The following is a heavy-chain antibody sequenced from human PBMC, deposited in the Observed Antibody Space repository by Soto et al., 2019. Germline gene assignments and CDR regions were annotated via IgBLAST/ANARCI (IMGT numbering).Heavy chain of an antibody. CDR3: ARGRYNWNSNYDY. J-gene: IGHJ4*02. D-gene: IGHD1-20*01. Sequence: QVQLVQSGAEVKKPGASVKVSCKASGYTFTGYYMHWVRQAPGQGLEWMGRINPNSGGTNYAQKFRGWVTMTRDTSISTAYMELSRLRSDDTAVYYCARGRYNWNSNYDYWGQGTLVTVSS. V-gene: IGHV1-2*04. CDR2: INPNSGGT. CDR1: GYTFTGYY.